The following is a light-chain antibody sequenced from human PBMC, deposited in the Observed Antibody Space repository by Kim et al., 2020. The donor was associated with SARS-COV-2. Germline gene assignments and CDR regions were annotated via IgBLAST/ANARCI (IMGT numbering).Light chain of an antibody. CDR1: SSNIGAGYD. CDR3: QSYDNSLSGWV. CDR2: GNS. J-gene: IGLJ3*02. V-gene: IGLV1-40*01. Sequence: RVNIACTGSSSNIGAGYDVHWYQQLPGTAPKRLIYGNSNRPSGVPDRFSGSKSGTSASLAITGLQAEDEADYYCQSYDNSLSGWVFGGGTQLTVL.